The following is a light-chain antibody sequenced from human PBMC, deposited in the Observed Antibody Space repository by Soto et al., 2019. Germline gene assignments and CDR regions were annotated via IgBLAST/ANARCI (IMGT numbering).Light chain of an antibody. V-gene: IGKV3-20*01. CDR1: QSVSSSY. CDR2: DAA. Sequence: EIVLTQSPGTLSLSPGGRATLSCRASQSVSSSYLAWYQQKPGQPPRLLKYDAATRATGTPDRFSGSGSGTEFTLTISSLQSEDFAVYYCQQYDNWPLTFGQGTRLEI. CDR3: QQYDNWPLT. J-gene: IGKJ5*01.